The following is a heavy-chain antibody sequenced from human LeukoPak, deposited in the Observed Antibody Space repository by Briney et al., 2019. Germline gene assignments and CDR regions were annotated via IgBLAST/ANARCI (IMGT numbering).Heavy chain of an antibody. CDR2: INPNSGGT. CDR1: GYTFTGYY. V-gene: IGHV1-2*06. D-gene: IGHD3-22*01. CDR3: ATARFVSGSYYFDY. Sequence: DSVKVSCKASGYTFTGYYMHWVRQAPGQGLEWMGRINPNSGGTNYAQKFQGRVTMTRDTSISTAYMELSRLRSDDTAVYYCATARFVSGSYYFDYWGQGTLVTVSS. J-gene: IGHJ4*02.